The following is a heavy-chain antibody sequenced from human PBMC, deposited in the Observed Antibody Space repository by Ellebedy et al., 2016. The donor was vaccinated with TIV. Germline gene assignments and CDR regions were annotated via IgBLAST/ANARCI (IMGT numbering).Heavy chain of an antibody. CDR3: TGSENYDFWTGDYFDY. V-gene: IGHV3-15*01. CDR2: IKSKTDGGTT. D-gene: IGHD3-3*01. J-gene: IGHJ4*02. Sequence: GGSLRLSXAASGFTFSNAWMSWVRQAPGKGLEWVGRIKSKTDGGTTDYAAPVKGRFTISRDDSKNTLYLQMNSLKTEDTAVYYCTGSENYDFWTGDYFDYWGQGTLVTVSS. CDR1: GFTFSNAW.